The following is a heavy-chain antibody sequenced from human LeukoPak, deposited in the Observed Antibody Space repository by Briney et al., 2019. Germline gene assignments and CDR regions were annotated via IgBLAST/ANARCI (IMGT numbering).Heavy chain of an antibody. D-gene: IGHD1-7*01. CDR1: VGSISIHY. CDR3: ARTNGDWNSAYYYYMDV. CDR2: IYYSVST. Sequence: PSQTLSLTCTLSVGSISIHYCSWIPHPPRKGLEWIGYIYYSVSTNYNPSLKSRVTISVDTSKNQFSLKLSSVTAADTAVYYCARTNGDWNSAYYYYMDVWGKGTTVTVSS. V-gene: IGHV4-59*11. J-gene: IGHJ6*03.